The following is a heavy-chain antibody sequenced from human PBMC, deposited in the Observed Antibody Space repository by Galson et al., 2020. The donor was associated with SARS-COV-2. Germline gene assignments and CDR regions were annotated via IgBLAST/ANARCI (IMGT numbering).Heavy chain of an antibody. CDR2: ST. Sequence: STYYNPSLKSRVTISVDTSKNQFSLKLSSVTATDTAVYYCARQNRIMGSYYGPFDIWGQGTMVTVSS. V-gene: IGHV4-39*01. CDR3: ARQNRIMGSYYGPFDI. D-gene: IGHD1-26*01. J-gene: IGHJ3*02.